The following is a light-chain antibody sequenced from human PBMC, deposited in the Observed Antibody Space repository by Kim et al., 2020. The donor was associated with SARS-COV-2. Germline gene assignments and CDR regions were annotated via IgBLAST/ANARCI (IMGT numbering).Light chain of an antibody. V-gene: IGLV1-44*01. Sequence: GQRVTISCSGCSSNIGSNIVNWYQQFPGTAPKLLIDTNDWRPSGVSDRVSCSKSGTLAFLVINGLQSEDEADYYCGTWDDRLDVWMFGGGTKVTVL. CDR2: TND. CDR1: SSNIGSNI. CDR3: GTWDDRLDVWM. J-gene: IGLJ3*02.